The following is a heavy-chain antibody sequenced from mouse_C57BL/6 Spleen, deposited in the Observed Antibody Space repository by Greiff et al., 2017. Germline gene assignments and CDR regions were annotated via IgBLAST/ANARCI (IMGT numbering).Heavy chain of an antibody. Sequence: EVMLVESEGGLVQPGSSMKLSCTASGFTFSDYYMAWVRQVPEKGLEWVANINYDGSSTYYLDSLKSRFIISRDNAKNILYLQMSSLKSEDTATYYCARDRYGYAHYYAMDYWGQGTSVTVSS. CDR3: ARDRYGYAHYYAMDY. CDR2: INYDGSST. V-gene: IGHV5-16*01. CDR1: GFTFSDYY. D-gene: IGHD2-2*01. J-gene: IGHJ4*01.